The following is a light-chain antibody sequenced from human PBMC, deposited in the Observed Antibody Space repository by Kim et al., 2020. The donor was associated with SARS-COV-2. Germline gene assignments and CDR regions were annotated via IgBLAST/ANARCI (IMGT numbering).Light chain of an antibody. CDR3: QQSYSTPLT. Sequence: ASVGDSVTSTCRASQSISSYLNWYQQKPGKAPKLLIYAASSLQSGVPSRFSGSGSGTDFTLTISSLQPEDFATYYCQQSYSTPLTFGGGTKVDIK. CDR2: AAS. CDR1: QSISSY. J-gene: IGKJ4*01. V-gene: IGKV1-39*01.